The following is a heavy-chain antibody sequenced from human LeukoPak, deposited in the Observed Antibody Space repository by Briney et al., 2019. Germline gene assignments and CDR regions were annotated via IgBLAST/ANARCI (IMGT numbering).Heavy chain of an antibody. J-gene: IGHJ4*02. CDR1: GFTFSNAW. CDR2: IKSKTDGGTP. D-gene: IGHD6-13*01. V-gene: IGHV3-15*01. Sequence: GGSLRLSCAASGFTFSNAWMSWVRQAPGKGLEWVGRIKSKTDGGTPDYAAPVRGRFTISRDDSKNTLYLQMNSLKTEDTAVYYCTTYSVSSSWSFDYWGQGTLVTVSS. CDR3: TTYSVSSSWSFDY.